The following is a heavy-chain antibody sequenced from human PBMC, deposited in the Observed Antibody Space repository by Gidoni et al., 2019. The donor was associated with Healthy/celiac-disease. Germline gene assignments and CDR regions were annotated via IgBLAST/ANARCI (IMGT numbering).Heavy chain of an antibody. Sequence: EVQLVESGGGLVQPGGSLRLSCAASGFTVSSNYMRWVRQAPGKGLEWVSVIYSGGSTYYADSVKGRFTISRDNSKNTLYLQMNSLRAEDTAVYYCAISGSGYDLLYYGMDVWGQGTTVTVSS. CDR2: IYSGGST. CDR1: GFTVSSNY. J-gene: IGHJ6*02. V-gene: IGHV3-66*02. CDR3: AISGSGYDLLYYGMDV. D-gene: IGHD5-12*01.